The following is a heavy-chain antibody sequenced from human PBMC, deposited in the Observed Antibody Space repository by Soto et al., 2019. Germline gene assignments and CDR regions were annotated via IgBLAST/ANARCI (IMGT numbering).Heavy chain of an antibody. CDR2: IWYDGSDK. CDR1: GFSFSSYG. J-gene: IGHJ4*02. D-gene: IGHD2-21*02. Sequence: RRLSCAASGFSFSSYGMHWVRQAPGKGLEWLAVIWYDGSDKYYADSVKGRFTISRDNSKNTLYLQMNSLRAEDTAVYYCARDQGDGWGQGTLVTVSS. V-gene: IGHV3-33*01. CDR3: ARDQGDG.